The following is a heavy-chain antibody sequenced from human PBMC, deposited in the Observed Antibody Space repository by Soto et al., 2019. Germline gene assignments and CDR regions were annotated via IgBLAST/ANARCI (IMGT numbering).Heavy chain of an antibody. CDR1: GGTFSSYA. Sequence: SVKVSCXASGGTFSSYAISWVRQAPGQGREWMGGIIPIFGTANYAQKFQGRVTITADESTSTAYMELSSLRSEATAVYYCARDPSIVVVPAVTPFGVVKAFDIWGQGTMVTVSS. CDR2: IIPIFGTA. J-gene: IGHJ3*02. V-gene: IGHV1-69*13. D-gene: IGHD2-2*01. CDR3: ARDPSIVVVPAVTPFGVVKAFDI.